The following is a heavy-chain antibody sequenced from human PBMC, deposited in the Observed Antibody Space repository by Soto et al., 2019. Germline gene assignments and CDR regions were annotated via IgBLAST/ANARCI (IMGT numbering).Heavy chain of an antibody. Sequence: QLQLQESGPGLVKPSETLSLTCTVSGGSISSSSYYWGWIRQPPGKGLEWIGSIYYSGSTYYNPSLKSRVTISVDTSKNQFSLKLSSVTAADTAVYYCARRYYDSSGYYLYYFDYWGQGTLVTVSS. V-gene: IGHV4-39*01. D-gene: IGHD3-22*01. CDR3: ARRYYDSSGYYLYYFDY. CDR2: IYYSGST. CDR1: GGSISSSSYY. J-gene: IGHJ4*02.